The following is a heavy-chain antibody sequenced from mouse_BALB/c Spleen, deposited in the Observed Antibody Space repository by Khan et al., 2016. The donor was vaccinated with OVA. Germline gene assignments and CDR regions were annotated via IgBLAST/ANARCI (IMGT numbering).Heavy chain of an antibody. CDR1: GYSFTSYY. Sequence: EVQLQESGPELMKPGASVKISCKSCGYSFTSYYIHWVKQSHGKTLEWIGYIDPFNGGSTYNQKFKGKATLTVDKSSSTAYMYLSSLTSEDSACYYCVRHGSTSWFTYWGQGTLVTGSA. CDR2: IDPFNGGS. V-gene: IGHV1-31*01. CDR3: VRHGSTSWFTY. D-gene: IGHD1-1*01. J-gene: IGHJ3*01.